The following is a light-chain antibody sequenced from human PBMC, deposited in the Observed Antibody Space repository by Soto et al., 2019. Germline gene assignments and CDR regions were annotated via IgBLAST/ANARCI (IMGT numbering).Light chain of an antibody. J-gene: IGLJ2*01. CDR1: SSDIGGYNC. CDR3: SSCTSSNSTVV. CDR2: DVA. Sequence: QSALTQPASVSGSPGQSIAISCTGTSSDIGGYNCVSWYQQHPGKAPKLMIYDVASRPSGISNRFSGSKSGNTASLTISGLQAEDEDDYYCSSCTSSNSTVVFGGGTKLTVL. V-gene: IGLV2-14*03.